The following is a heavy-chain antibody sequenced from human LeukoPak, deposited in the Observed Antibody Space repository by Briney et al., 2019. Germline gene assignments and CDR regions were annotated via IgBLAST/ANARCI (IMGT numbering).Heavy chain of an antibody. Sequence: ASETLSLTCTVSGGSISSSSYYWGWIRQPPGKGLEWIGSIYYSGSTYYNPSLKSRVTISVDTSKNQFSLKLSSVTAADTAVYYCARDLFGTTLDSSGYSDYWGQGTLVTVSS. D-gene: IGHD3-22*01. V-gene: IGHV4-39*07. CDR3: ARDLFGTTLDSSGYSDY. CDR2: IYYSGST. J-gene: IGHJ4*02. CDR1: GGSISSSSYY.